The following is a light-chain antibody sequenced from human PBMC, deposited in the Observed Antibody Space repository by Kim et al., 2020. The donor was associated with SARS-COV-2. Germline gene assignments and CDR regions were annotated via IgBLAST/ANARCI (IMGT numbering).Light chain of an antibody. CDR2: WAS. CDR1: QSVLYTSRSKNKNF. CDR3: QQYYITPPT. Sequence: DIVMTQSSDSLAVSLGERATINCKSSQSVLYTSRSKNKNFLAWFQQKPGQPPKLLIYWASTRESGVPDRFSGSGSGTDFTLTISSLQAEDVAVYYCQQYYITPPTFGQGTKVDIK. J-gene: IGKJ1*01. V-gene: IGKV4-1*01.